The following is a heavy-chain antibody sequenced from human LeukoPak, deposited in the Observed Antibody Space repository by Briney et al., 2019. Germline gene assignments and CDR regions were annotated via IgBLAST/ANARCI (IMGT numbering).Heavy chain of an antibody. CDR3: ARRARIYDSSGYFDAFDI. V-gene: IGHV4-59*08. CDR2: IYYSGST. J-gene: IGHJ3*02. Sequence: PSETLSLTCTVSGGSISSYYWSWIRQPPGKGLEWIGYIYYSGSTNYNPSLKSRVTISVDTSKNQFSLKLSSVTAADTAVYYCARRARIYDSSGYFDAFDIWGQGTVVTVSS. D-gene: IGHD3-22*01. CDR1: GGSISSYY.